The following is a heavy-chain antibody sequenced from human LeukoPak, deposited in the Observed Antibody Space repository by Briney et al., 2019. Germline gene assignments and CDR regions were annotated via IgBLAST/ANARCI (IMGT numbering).Heavy chain of an antibody. CDR2: MNPNSGNT. CDR1: GYTFTSYD. CDR3: ARFPSERLWSGVAY. V-gene: IGHV1-8*01. D-gene: IGHD3-10*01. J-gene: IGHJ4*02. Sequence: GASVKVSCKASGYTFTSYDINWVRQATGQGLEWMGWMNPNSGNTGYAQKFQGRVTMTRNTSISTAYMELSSLRSEDTAVYYCARFPSERLWSGVAYGGKGTLVTVPS.